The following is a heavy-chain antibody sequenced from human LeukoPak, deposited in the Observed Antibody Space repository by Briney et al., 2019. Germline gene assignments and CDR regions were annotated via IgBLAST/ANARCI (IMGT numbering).Heavy chain of an antibody. J-gene: IGHJ6*03. CDR3: ARDRRYCSGGSCYSFPIYYYYYMDV. D-gene: IGHD2-15*01. Sequence: PGGSLRLSCAASGFTFSSYSMNWVRQAPGKGLEWVSSISSSSSYIYYADSVKGRLTISRDNAKNSLYLQMNSLRAEDTAVYYCARDRRYCSGGSCYSFPIYYYYYMDVWGKGTTVTVSS. CDR2: ISSSSSYI. V-gene: IGHV3-21*01. CDR1: GFTFSSYS.